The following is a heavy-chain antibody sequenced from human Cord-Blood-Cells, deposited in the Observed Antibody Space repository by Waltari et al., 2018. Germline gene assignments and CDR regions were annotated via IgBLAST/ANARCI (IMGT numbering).Heavy chain of an antibody. V-gene: IGHV1-69*01. Sequence: QVQLVQSGAEVKKPGSSVKVSCKASGGTFSSYAISWVRQAPGQGLEWMGGIIPIFGTANYAQKFQGRVMITADESTSTAYMELSSLRSEDTAVYYCASRTSELEYDSSGYYYYYYGMDVWGQGTTVTVSS. D-gene: IGHD3-22*01. CDR3: ASRTSELEYDSSGYYYYYYGMDV. CDR2: IIPIFGTA. J-gene: IGHJ6*02. CDR1: GGTFSSYA.